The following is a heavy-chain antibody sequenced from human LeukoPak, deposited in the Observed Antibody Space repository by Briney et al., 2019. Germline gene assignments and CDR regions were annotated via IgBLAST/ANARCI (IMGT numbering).Heavy chain of an antibody. Sequence: AASVKVSCKASGGTFSSYAISWVRQAPGQGLEWMGGIIPIFGTANYAQKFQGRVTITTDESTSTAYMELSSLRSEDTAVYYCARETPGPYYYYMDVWGKGTTVTVSS. J-gene: IGHJ6*03. CDR1: GGTFSSYA. CDR3: ARETPGPYYYYMDV. V-gene: IGHV1-69*05. CDR2: IIPIFGTA.